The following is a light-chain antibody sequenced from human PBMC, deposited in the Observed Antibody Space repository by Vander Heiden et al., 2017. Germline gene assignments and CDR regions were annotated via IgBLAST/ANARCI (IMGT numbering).Light chain of an antibody. CDR2: DAS. CDR3: QQYKSELIT. V-gene: IGKV1-5*01. CDR1: QSISSW. J-gene: IGKJ5*01. Sequence: DSQLTLSPSTLSAAVGDRVNITCRASQSISSWLDWYQQKPGKAPKLLIYDASSLESGVPSRFSGSGSGTEFTLTISSLQPDDFATYYCQQYKSELITLGQGTRLEIK.